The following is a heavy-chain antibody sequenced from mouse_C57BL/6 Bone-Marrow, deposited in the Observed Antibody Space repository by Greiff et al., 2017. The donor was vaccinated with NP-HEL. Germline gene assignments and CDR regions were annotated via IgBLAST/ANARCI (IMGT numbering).Heavy chain of an antibody. D-gene: IGHD1-1*01. J-gene: IGHJ2*01. Sequence: QVQLKQSGAELAKPGASVKLSCKASGYTFTSYWMHWVKQRPGQGLEWIGYINPSSGYTKYNQKFKDKATLTADKSSSTAYMQLSSLTYEDSAVYYSLITTVVAGGYFDYWGQGTTLTVSS. CDR3: LITTVVAGGYFDY. V-gene: IGHV1-7*01. CDR2: INPSSGYT. CDR1: GYTFTSYW.